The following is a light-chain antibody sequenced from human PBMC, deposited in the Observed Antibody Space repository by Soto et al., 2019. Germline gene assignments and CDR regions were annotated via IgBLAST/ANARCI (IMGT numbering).Light chain of an antibody. V-gene: IGKV1-5*03. CDR3: QQYETYSGT. Sequence: DIQMTQSPSSLSASVGDRVTITCRASQIINTWLAWYQQKPGKAPKLVIYRASNLVNGVPSRFRGSGSGTEFTLTISSLQPYYFSIYYCQQYETYSGTFGPGTKVDL. J-gene: IGKJ3*01. CDR1: QIINTW. CDR2: RAS.